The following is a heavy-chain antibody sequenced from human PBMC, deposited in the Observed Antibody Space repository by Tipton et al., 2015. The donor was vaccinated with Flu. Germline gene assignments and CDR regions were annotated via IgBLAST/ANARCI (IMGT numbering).Heavy chain of an antibody. CDR2: IKEDGRET. J-gene: IGHJ4*02. V-gene: IGHV3-7*01. D-gene: IGHD6-19*01. CDR1: GFDFSDYW. Sequence: SLRLSCVASGFDFSDYWMTWVRQAPGKGLEWVANIKEDGRETYYADSVKGRFTVSRDNSKNTLYLEMNSLRPEGTAVYYCAREGGTAVAGKNHFDKWGQGSLVTVSS. CDR3: AREGGTAVAGKNHFDK.